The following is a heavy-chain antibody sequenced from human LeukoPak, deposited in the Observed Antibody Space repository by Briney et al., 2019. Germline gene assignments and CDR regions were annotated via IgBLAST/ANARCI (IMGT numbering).Heavy chain of an antibody. CDR1: GFTFSSYG. CDR2: ISYDGSNK. V-gene: IGHV3-30*03. Sequence: PGGSLRLSCAASGFTFSSYGMHWVRQAPGKGLEWVAVISYDGSNKYYADSVKGRFTISRDNSKNTLYLQMNSLRAEDTAVYYCARGISGGYSYGYAILDYWGQGTLVTVSS. J-gene: IGHJ4*02. D-gene: IGHD5-18*01. CDR3: ARGISGGYSYGYAILDY.